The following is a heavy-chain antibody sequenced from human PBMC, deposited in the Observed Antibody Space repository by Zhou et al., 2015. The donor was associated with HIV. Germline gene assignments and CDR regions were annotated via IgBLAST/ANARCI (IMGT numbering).Heavy chain of an antibody. D-gene: IGHD2-8*02. CDR1: GYTFTNYG. V-gene: IGHV1-46*01. CDR2: IHPSGERT. J-gene: IGHJ4*02. Sequence: QVHLVQSGPEVKKSGASVKVSCKTSGYTFTNYGINWVRQAPGQGLEWMAVIHPSGERTYYAQKFQGRVTITRDTSATTVYMELSSLRSEDTAIYYCTTEPPGTGYFDYWGQGTLVTVSS. CDR3: TTEPPGTGYFDY.